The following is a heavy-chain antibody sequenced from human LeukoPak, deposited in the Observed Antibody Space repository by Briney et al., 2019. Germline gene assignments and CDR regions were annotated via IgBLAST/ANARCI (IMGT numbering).Heavy chain of an antibody. CDR1: GYTFTNHY. CDR3: ARDHFDSSGYYYLLGYFEH. J-gene: IGHJ1*01. CDR2: IKPSRGGT. D-gene: IGHD3-22*01. V-gene: IGHV1-46*01. Sequence: ASVKVSCKASGYTFTNHYVHWVRQAPGQGLEWMGIIKPSRGGTSYALKFQGRVTMTRDTSTSTAYMELSSPRSEDTAVYYCARDHFDSSGYYYLLGYFEHWGQGTLVTVSS.